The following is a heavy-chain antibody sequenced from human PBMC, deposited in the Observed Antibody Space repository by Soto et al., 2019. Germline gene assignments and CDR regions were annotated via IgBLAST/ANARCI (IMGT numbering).Heavy chain of an antibody. CDR3: ARAGIAVAVYYYGMDV. D-gene: IGHD6-19*01. CDR2: IIPIFGTA. CDR1: GGTFSSYA. J-gene: IGHJ6*02. Sequence: ASVKVSCKASGGTFSSYAISWVRQAPGQGLEWMGGIIPIFGTANYAQKFQGRVTITADESTSTAYMELSSLRSEDTAVYYCARAGIAVAVYYYGMDVWGQGTTVTVSS. V-gene: IGHV1-69*13.